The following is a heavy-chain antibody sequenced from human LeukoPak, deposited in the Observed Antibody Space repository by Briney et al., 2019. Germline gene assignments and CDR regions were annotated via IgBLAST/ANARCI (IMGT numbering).Heavy chain of an antibody. V-gene: IGHV4-34*01. CDR2: INHSGST. CDR1: GGSFSGYY. Sequence: SETLSLTCAVYGGSFSGYYWRWIRQPPGKGLEWIGEINHSGSTNYNPSLKSRVTISVDTSKNQFSLKLSSVTAADTAVYYCAREGRGGLRFLEWLWYGMDVWGQGTTVTVSS. D-gene: IGHD3-3*01. CDR3: AREGRGGLRFLEWLWYGMDV. J-gene: IGHJ6*02.